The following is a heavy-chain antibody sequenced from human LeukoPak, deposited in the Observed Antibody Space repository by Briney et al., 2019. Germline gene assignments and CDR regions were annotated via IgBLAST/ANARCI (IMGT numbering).Heavy chain of an antibody. CDR1: GGTVSSGGYF. V-gene: IGHV4-31*03. J-gene: IGHJ5*01. CDR3: ARYSDYGDYGRGTWSDS. D-gene: IGHD4-17*01. CDR2: IDYSGST. Sequence: TLSLTCSVSGGTVSSGGYFWSWLRQHPGKGLEWLGYIDYSGSTSYNPSLKSRLTISVDTSKNQFSLKLSSVTAAHTAVYYCARYSDYGDYGRGTWSDSWRQPTLVTVSS.